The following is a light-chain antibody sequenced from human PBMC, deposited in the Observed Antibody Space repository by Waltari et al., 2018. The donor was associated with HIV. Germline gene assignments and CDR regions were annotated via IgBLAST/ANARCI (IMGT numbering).Light chain of an antibody. CDR3: QKYNSAPF. CDR1: QGISNY. CDR2: AAS. Sequence: DIQMTQSPSSLSASVGDRVTITCRASQGISNYFAWYQEKPGKVPKLLIYAASILQSGVPSRFSGSGSETDFILTISSLQPEDVATYYCQKYNSAPFFGQGTRLEIK. J-gene: IGKJ5*01. V-gene: IGKV1-27*01.